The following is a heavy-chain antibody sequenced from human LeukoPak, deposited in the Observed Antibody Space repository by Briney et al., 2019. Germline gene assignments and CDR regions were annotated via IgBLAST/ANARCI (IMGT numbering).Heavy chain of an antibody. J-gene: IGHJ4*02. D-gene: IGHD3-10*01. CDR2: INHSGST. CDR3: ARTVYYYGSGSSRYYFDY. Sequence: SETLSLTCTVSGGSISGYYWSWIRQPPGEGLEWIGEINHSGSTNYNPSLKSRVTISVDTSKNQFSLKLSSVTAADTAVYYCARTVYYYGSGSSRYYFDYWGQGTLVTVSS. CDR1: GGSISGYY. V-gene: IGHV4-34*01.